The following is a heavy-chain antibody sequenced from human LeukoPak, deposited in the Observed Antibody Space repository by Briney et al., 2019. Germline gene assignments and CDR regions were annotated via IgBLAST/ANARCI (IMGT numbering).Heavy chain of an antibody. V-gene: IGHV1-18*01. Sequence: ASVTVSCKASGYTFTSYGISWVRQAPGQGLEWMGWISAYNGNTNYAQKLQGRVTMATDTSTSTAYMELRSLRSDDTAVYYCARVYAFFYDSSGYPWGQGTLVTVSS. D-gene: IGHD3-22*01. CDR2: ISAYNGNT. CDR3: ARVYAFFYDSSGYP. CDR1: GYTFTSYG. J-gene: IGHJ5*02.